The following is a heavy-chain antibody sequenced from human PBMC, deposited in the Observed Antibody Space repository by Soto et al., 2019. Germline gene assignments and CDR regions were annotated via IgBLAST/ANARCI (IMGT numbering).Heavy chain of an antibody. V-gene: IGHV3-23*01. CDR1: VLSFSCYA. D-gene: IGHD3-9*01. J-gene: IGHJ4*02. Sequence: GSLRLSCAVSVLSFSCYAMTWVRQSPGKGLEWVSSISRSGNSTYSADSVRGRFTISRDNSKNTLYLQMNSLRAEDTAVYYCAKDAKILDWLPTSYYFDFWGQGALVTVS. CDR2: ISRSGNST. CDR3: AKDAKILDWLPTSYYFDF.